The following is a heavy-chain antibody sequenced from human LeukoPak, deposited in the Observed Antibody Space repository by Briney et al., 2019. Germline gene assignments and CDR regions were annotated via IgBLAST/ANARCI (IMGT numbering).Heavy chain of an antibody. Sequence: SETLSLTCTVSGGSISSYYWSWIRQPPGKGLEWIGYIYTSGSTNYSPSLKSRVTISVDTSKNQFSLKLSSVTAADTAVYYCARHDGYCSSTSCYNNWFDPWGQGTLVTVSS. CDR2: IYTSGST. V-gene: IGHV4-4*09. J-gene: IGHJ5*02. D-gene: IGHD2-2*02. CDR1: GGSISSYY. CDR3: ARHDGYCSSTSCYNNWFDP.